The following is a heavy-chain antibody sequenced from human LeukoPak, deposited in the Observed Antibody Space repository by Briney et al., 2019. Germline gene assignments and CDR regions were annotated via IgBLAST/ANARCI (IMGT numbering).Heavy chain of an antibody. CDR1: GFTFSSYG. J-gene: IGHJ4*02. V-gene: IGHV3-21*01. D-gene: IGHD5-18*01. CDR2: ISTSSSYI. Sequence: GGSLRLSCAASGFTFSSYGMHWVRQAPGKGLEWVSFISTSSSYIYYADSVKGRFTISRDNAKNSLYLQMNSLRAGDTALYYCARQADTAMLIWSFTDYWGQGTLVTVSS. CDR3: ARQADTAMLIWSFTDY.